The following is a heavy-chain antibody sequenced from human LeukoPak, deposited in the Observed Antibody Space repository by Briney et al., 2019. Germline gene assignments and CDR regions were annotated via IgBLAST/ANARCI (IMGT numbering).Heavy chain of an antibody. CDR1: GFTFSTYS. Sequence: PGGSLRLSCAASGFTFSTYSMNWVRQAPGKGLEWVSYISSSSGTIYYADSVKGRFTISRDNAKNPLYLQMNSLRAEDTAVYYCARRSEFGVLYYMDVWGKGPTVTVSS. CDR2: ISSSSGTI. CDR3: ARRSEFGVLYYMDV. J-gene: IGHJ6*03. D-gene: IGHD3-16*01. V-gene: IGHV3-48*01.